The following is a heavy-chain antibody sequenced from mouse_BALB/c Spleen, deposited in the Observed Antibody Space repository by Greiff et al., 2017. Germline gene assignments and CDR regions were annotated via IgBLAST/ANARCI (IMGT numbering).Heavy chain of an antibody. CDR1: GFTFSSYA. D-gene: IGHD2-3*01. J-gene: IGHJ3*01. V-gene: IGHV5-6-5*01. Sequence: EVMLVESGGGLVKPGGSLKLSCAASGFTFSSYAMSWVRQTPEKRLEWVASISSGGSTYYPDSVKGRFTISRDNARNILYLQMSSLRSEDTAMYYCARRGDGYQFAYWGQGTLVTVSA. CDR3: ARRGDGYQFAY. CDR2: ISSGGST.